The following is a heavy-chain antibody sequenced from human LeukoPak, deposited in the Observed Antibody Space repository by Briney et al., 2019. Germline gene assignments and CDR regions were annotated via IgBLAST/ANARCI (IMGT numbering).Heavy chain of an antibody. CDR2: IRYDGSNK. V-gene: IGHV3-30*02. J-gene: IGHJ4*02. Sequence: PGGSLRLSCAASGFTFSSYGMHWVRHAPGKGLELVAFIRYDGSNKYYADSVKGRFTISRDNSKNTLYLQMNSLRAEDTAVYYCAKDQGRFGELPYTFDYWGQGTLVTVSS. D-gene: IGHD3-10*01. CDR1: GFTFSSYG. CDR3: AKDQGRFGELPYTFDY.